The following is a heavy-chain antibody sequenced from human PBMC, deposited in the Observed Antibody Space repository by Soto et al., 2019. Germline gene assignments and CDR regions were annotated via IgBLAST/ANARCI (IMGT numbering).Heavy chain of an antibody. Sequence: PVGSLRLSCASSGFTFRSYAMNLVRQAPGKGLEWVSVISGSGGSTYYADSVKGRFTISRDNSKNTLYLQMNSLRAEDTAVYYYASRSSGWYFEYWGQGTLVTVSS. J-gene: IGHJ4*02. V-gene: IGHV3-23*01. CDR1: GFTFRSYA. D-gene: IGHD6-19*01. CDR2: ISGSGGST. CDR3: ASRSSGWYFEY.